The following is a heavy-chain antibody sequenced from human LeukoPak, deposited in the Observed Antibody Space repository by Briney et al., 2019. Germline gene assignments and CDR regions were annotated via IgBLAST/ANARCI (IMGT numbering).Heavy chain of an antibody. Sequence: ASVKVSCKASGYTFTGYYMHWVRQAPGQGLEWMGWINPNSGGTNYAQKFQGWVTMTWDTSISTAYMELSRLRSDDTAVYYCARSGLRYSSGWLVYWGQGTLVTVSS. CDR3: ARSGLRYSSGWLVY. D-gene: IGHD6-19*01. J-gene: IGHJ4*02. CDR1: GYTFTGYY. CDR2: INPNSGGT. V-gene: IGHV1-2*04.